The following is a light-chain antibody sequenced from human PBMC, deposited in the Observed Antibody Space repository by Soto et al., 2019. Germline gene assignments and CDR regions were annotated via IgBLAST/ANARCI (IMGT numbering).Light chain of an antibody. CDR2: DAF. CDR3: QQYHTFPLT. J-gene: IGKJ4*01. Sequence: DIQMTQSPSTLSASVGDRVTITCRASQNINNWMAWYHQKPGEAPKLLIYDAFSLQTGVPFTFSGSGSGTEFSLTISSPQPDDFGTYYCQQYHTFPLTFGGGTKVEIK. CDR1: QNINNW. V-gene: IGKV1-5*01.